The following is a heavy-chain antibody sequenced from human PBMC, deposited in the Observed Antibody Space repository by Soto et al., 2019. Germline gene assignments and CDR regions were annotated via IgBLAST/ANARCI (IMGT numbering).Heavy chain of an antibody. V-gene: IGHV3-7*01. Sequence: ESGGGLVQPGGSLRLSCAASGFTFSSYWMSWVRQAPGKGLEWVANIKQDGSEKYYVDSVKGRFTISRDNAKNSLYLQMNSLRAEDTAVYYCARDYYGSGSYLPWFDPWGQGTLVTVSS. CDR1: GFTFSSYW. J-gene: IGHJ5*02. D-gene: IGHD3-10*01. CDR2: IKQDGSEK. CDR3: ARDYYGSGSYLPWFDP.